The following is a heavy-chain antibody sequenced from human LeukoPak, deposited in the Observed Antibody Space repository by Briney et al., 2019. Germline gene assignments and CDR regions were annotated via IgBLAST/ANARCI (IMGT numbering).Heavy chain of an antibody. J-gene: IGHJ4*02. V-gene: IGHV3-23*01. CDR3: AKSLYCSSTSCYAVLTAIDY. Sequence: GGSLRLSCAASGFTFSSYAMSWVRQAPGKGLEWVSAISGSGGRIYYADSVKGRFTTSRDNSKNTLYLQMNSLRAEDTAVYYCAKSLYCSSTSCYAVLTAIDYWGQGTLVTVSS. CDR1: GFTFSSYA. CDR2: ISGSGGRI. D-gene: IGHD2-2*01.